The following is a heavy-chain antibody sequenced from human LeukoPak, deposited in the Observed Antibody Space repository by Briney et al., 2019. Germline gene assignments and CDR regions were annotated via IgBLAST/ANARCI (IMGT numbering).Heavy chain of an antibody. CDR3: ARGTGSHDAFDI. V-gene: IGHV4-39*07. D-gene: IGHD3-10*01. CDR2: IYYSGST. CDR1: GGSISSSSYY. Sequence: SETLSLTCTVSGGSISSSSYYWGWIRQPPGMGLEWIGSIYYSGSTYYNPSLKSRVTISVDTSKNQFSLKLSSVTAADTAVYYCARGTGSHDAFDIWGQGTMVTVSS. J-gene: IGHJ3*02.